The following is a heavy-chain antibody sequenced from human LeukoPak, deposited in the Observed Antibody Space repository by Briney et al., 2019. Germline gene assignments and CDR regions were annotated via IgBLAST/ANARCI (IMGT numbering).Heavy chain of an antibody. CDR3: TITGTTSPLPFDY. J-gene: IGHJ4*02. V-gene: IGHV1-69*04. CDR1: GGTFSSYA. D-gene: IGHD1-7*01. Sequence: ASVKVSCKASGGTFSSYAISWVRQAPGQGLEWMGRIIPILGIANYAQKFQGRVTITTDESTSTAYMELSSLRSEDTAVYYCTITGTTSPLPFDYWGQGTLVTVSS. CDR2: IIPILGIA.